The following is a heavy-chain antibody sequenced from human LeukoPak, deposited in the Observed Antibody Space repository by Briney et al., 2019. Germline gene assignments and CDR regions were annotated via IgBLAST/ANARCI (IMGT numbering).Heavy chain of an antibody. J-gene: IGHJ4*02. Sequence: PSETLSLTYTVSGGSISSYYWTWIRQPAGKGLEWIGRIYTTGSTNYNPSLNSRVTMSVDTSKNQFSLKLSSVTAADTAVYYCARQIAVAGKAGLDYWGQGTLVTVSS. V-gene: IGHV4-4*07. D-gene: IGHD6-19*01. CDR2: IYTTGST. CDR3: ARQIAVAGKAGLDY. CDR1: GGSISSYY.